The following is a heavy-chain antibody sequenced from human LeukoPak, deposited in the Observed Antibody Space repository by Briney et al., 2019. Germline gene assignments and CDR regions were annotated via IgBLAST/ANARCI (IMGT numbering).Heavy chain of an antibody. Sequence: SETLSLTCTVSGGSISSYYWSWIRQPPGKGLEWIGYIYYSGSTNYNPSLKSRVTISVDTSKNQFSLKLSSVTAADTAVYYCARDLGTYVFDYWGQGTLVTVSS. D-gene: IGHD1-14*01. CDR2: IYYSGST. V-gene: IGHV4-59*01. CDR3: ARDLGTYVFDY. CDR1: GGSISSYY. J-gene: IGHJ4*02.